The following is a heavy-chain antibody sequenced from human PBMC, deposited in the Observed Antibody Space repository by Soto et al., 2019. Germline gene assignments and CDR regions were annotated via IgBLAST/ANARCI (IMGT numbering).Heavy chain of an antibody. CDR1: GGSISSGGYY. J-gene: IGHJ4*02. CDR2: IYYSGST. V-gene: IGHV4-31*03. Sequence: ASETLSLTCTVSGGSISSGGYYWSWIRQHPGKGLEWIGYIYYSGSTYYNPSLKSRVTISVDTSKNQFSLKLSSVTAADTAVYYCARASGSGSLYFDYWGQGTLVTVS. D-gene: IGHD3-10*01. CDR3: ARASGSGSLYFDY.